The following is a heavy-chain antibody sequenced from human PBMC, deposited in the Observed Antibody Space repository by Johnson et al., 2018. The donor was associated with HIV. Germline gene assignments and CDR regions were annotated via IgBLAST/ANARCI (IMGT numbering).Heavy chain of an antibody. CDR3: AKVGAKVPDAFDI. V-gene: IGHV3-20*04. CDR1: GFTFDDYA. Sequence: VKLVESGGGLVQPGRSLRLSCAASGFTFDDYAMHWVRQAPGKGLEWVSGINWNGGSTGYADSVKGRFTISRDNAKNSLYLQMNSLRAEDTALYYCAKVGAKVPDAFDIWGQGTMVTVSS. J-gene: IGHJ3*02. CDR2: INWNGGST. D-gene: IGHD1-26*01.